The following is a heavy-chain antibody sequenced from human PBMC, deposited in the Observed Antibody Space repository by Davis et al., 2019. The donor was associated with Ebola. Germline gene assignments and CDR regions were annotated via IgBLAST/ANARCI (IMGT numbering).Heavy chain of an antibody. CDR3: AGDHMGSLDN. D-gene: IGHD1-26*01. CDR2: IFNSGTA. Sequence: MPSETLSLTCTVSGGSISGYQWAWIRQPPGKGLDYVGHIFNSGTAIYNSALKSRVTISLDKSSNQFSLKLNSVTAADTAIYFCAGDHMGSLDNWGQGTLVTVSS. V-gene: IGHV4-59*01. J-gene: IGHJ4*02. CDR1: GGSISGYQ.